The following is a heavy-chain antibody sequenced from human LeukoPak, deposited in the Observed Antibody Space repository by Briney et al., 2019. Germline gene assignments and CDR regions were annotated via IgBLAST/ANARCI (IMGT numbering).Heavy chain of an antibody. CDR1: GDSISSAGYY. V-gene: IGHV4-31*03. CDR3: ARTPDSSGYYRDAFDI. Sequence: PSETLSLTCTVSGDSISSAGYYWSWIRQHPGKGLEWIGYIYYSGSTYYSPSLKSRVTISVDTSKNQFSLKLSSVTAADTAVYYCARTPDSSGYYRDAFDIWGQETMVTVSS. J-gene: IGHJ3*02. D-gene: IGHD3-22*01. CDR2: IYYSGST.